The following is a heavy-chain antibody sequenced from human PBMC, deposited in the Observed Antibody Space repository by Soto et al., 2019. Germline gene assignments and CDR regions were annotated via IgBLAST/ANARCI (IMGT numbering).Heavy chain of an antibody. D-gene: IGHD6-6*01. V-gene: IGHV1-18*01. J-gene: IGHJ6*02. CDR1: GYTFTSYG. Sequence: ASVKVSCKASGYTFTSYGISWVRQAPGQGLEWMGWISAYNGNTNYAQKLQGRVTMTTDTSTSTAYMELRSLRSDDTAVYYCARVLYRRSSGASYGMDVWGQGTTVTVSS. CDR2: ISAYNGNT. CDR3: ARVLYRRSSGASYGMDV.